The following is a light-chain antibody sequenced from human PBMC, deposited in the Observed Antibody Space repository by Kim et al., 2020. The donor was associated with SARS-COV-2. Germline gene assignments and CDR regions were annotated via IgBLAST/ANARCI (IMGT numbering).Light chain of an antibody. Sequence: DIQMTQSPSTLSAFVGDRVTMTCRASQSVDGWLDWYQQKPGKAPRLLIYQASKLASGVPSRFSGSGSGTDFTLTVSNLQSDDSAVYYCKQYETYWTFGPGTKVDIK. V-gene: IGKV1-5*03. CDR1: QSVDGW. CDR3: KQYETYWT. J-gene: IGKJ1*01. CDR2: QAS.